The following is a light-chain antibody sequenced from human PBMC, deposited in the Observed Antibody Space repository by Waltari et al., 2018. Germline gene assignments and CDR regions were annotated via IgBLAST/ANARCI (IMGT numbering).Light chain of an antibody. CDR2: GAS. CDR3: QQYNSWPPYT. CDR1: EGVSTN. V-gene: IGKV3D-15*01. Sequence: VMTQSPGTLTVSLGDTVTLSCRVSEGVSTNLAWYQQKPGQAPRVLIYGASTRAAGTPARFSGSGSRTEFSLTISSLQPEDSAVYYCQQYNSWPPYTFGQGTKQDI. J-gene: IGKJ2*01.